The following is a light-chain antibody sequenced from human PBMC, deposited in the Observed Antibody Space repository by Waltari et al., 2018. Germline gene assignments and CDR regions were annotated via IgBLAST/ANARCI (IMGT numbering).Light chain of an antibody. J-gene: IGKJ4*01. CDR2: KAS. CDR3: QQYNSYSLLT. Sequence: DIQMTQSPSTLSASVGDRFTIPCRASQSISNWLAWYQQKPGKAPKLLIYKASTLERGVPSRFSGSGSGTEFTLTISSLQPDDFATYYCQQYNSYSLLTFGGGTKVEIK. CDR1: QSISNW. V-gene: IGKV1-5*03.